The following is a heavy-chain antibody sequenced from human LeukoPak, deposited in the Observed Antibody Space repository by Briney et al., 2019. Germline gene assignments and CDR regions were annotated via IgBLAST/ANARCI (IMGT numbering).Heavy chain of an antibody. Sequence: GGSLRLSCAASGFTFSNYGMHWVRQAPGKGLEWVAVISYDGSNKYYADSVKGRFTISRDNSKNTLYLQMNSLRAEDTAVYYCAKDFSESRINWSDSWGQGTLVTVSS. CDR2: ISYDGSNK. CDR3: AKDFSESRINWSDS. J-gene: IGHJ5*01. V-gene: IGHV3-30*18. D-gene: IGHD3-3*01. CDR1: GFTFSNYG.